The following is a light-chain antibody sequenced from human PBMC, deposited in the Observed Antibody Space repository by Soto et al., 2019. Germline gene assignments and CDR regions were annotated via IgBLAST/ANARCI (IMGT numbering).Light chain of an antibody. Sequence: QLVLTQSTSASASLGASVNLTCTLSSGHSNYAIAWHQQQPEKGPRYFMNVNSDGSHTKGDGIPDRFSGSSSGADRYVTISSLQSEDEADYYCQTWGTGIPVFGGGTKLTVL. J-gene: IGLJ3*02. CDR1: SGHSNYA. V-gene: IGLV4-69*02. CDR3: QTWGTGIPV. CDR2: VNSDGSH.